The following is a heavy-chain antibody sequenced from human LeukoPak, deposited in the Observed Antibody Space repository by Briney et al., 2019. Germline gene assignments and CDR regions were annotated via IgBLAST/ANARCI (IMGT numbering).Heavy chain of an antibody. J-gene: IGHJ4*02. V-gene: IGHV4-38-2*02. D-gene: IGHD6-19*01. CDR3: ARVRAVAGTPPDY. CDR1: GYSISRGYY. Sequence: SETLSLTCTLSGYSISRGYYWGWIRQPPGTGLEWVGNIYHSGSAYYNPSLKSRVAISVDTSKNQFSLNMRSVTATDTAVYYCARVRAVAGTPPDYWGQGTLVTVSS. CDR2: IYHSGSA.